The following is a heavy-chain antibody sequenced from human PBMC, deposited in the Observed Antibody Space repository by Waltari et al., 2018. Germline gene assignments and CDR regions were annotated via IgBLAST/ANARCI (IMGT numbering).Heavy chain of an antibody. D-gene: IGHD3-3*01. CDR3: ARVTPQLGFLEWGWYFDL. CDR2: IYCSGST. J-gene: IGHJ2*01. CDR1: GGSISSYY. V-gene: IGHV4-59*01. Sequence: QVQLQESGPGLVKPSETLSLPCTFSGGSISSYYWRWIRQPPGKGLGWIWYIYCSGSTNYNPSLKSRVTISVDTSKNQFSLKLSSVTAADTAVYYCARVTPQLGFLEWGWYFDLWGRGTLVTVSS.